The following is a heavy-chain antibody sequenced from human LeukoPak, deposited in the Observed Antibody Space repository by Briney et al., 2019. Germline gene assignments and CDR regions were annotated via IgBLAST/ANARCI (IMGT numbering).Heavy chain of an antibody. Sequence: GGSLRLSCAASGFTVSSNYMSWVRQAPGKGLEWVSVIYSGGSTYYADSVKGRFTISRDNSKNTLYLQMNSLRAEDTAVYYCARDRGRRRMITFGDALDIWGQGTMVTVSS. J-gene: IGHJ3*02. CDR2: IYSGGST. D-gene: IGHD3-16*01. V-gene: IGHV3-66*01. CDR1: GFTVSSNY. CDR3: ARDRGRRRMITFGDALDI.